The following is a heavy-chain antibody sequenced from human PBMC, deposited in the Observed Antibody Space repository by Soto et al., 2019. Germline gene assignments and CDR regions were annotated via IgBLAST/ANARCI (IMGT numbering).Heavy chain of an antibody. Sequence: ASVKVSCKASGGTFSSYAISWVRQAPGQGLEWMGGIIPIFGTANYAQKFQGRVTITADESTSTAYMELSSLRSEDTAVYYCARGVAAPGWFDPWGQGTLVTVSS. J-gene: IGHJ5*02. CDR3: ARGVAAPGWFDP. CDR2: IIPIFGTA. D-gene: IGHD6-19*01. V-gene: IGHV1-69*13. CDR1: GGTFSSYA.